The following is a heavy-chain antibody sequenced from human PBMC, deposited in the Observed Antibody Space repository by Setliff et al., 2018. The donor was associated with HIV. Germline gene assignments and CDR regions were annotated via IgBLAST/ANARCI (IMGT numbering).Heavy chain of an antibody. V-gene: IGHV4-39*01. Sequence: TLSLTCTVSGDSISSSGPGYYWGWVRQPPGGGLEWIGSVYHSGSTHYNPSLRSRVSISVDASKNQVSLRLTSVTAADTAVYFCARTQPDTIFGVVIFDHWGQGKMVTVSS. D-gene: IGHD3-3*01. CDR1: GDSISSSGPGYY. CDR3: ARTQPDTIFGVVIFDH. CDR2: VYHSGST. J-gene: IGHJ4*02.